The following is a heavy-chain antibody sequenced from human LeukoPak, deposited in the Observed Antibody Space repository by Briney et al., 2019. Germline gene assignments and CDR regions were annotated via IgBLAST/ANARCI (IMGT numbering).Heavy chain of an antibody. V-gene: IGHV1-2*02. J-gene: IGHJ5*02. D-gene: IGHD3-16*02. CDR3: ARDKLGLGELSLYDQ. CDR2: MNPNSGGT. CDR1: GYTLTGYY. Sequence: ASVKVSCKASGYTLTGYYMHWVRQAPVQGLEWMGWMNPNSGGTKYAQKFQGRVTMTRDTSISTAYMELSRLRSDDTAMYYCARDKLGLGELSLYDQWGQGTLVTVFS.